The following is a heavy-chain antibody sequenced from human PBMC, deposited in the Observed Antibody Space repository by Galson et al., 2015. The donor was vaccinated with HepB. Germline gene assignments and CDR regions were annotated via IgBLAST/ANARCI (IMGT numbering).Heavy chain of an antibody. D-gene: IGHD3-22*01. CDR3: ARDSTTMIVVVSHYVPDV. CDR2: ISSSSSYT. J-gene: IGHJ6*02. CDR1: GFTFTRYA. V-gene: IGHV3-11*06. Sequence: SLRLSCAASGFTFTRYAMSWVRQAPGKGLEWVSYISSSSSYTNYADSVKGRFTISRDNAKNSLYLQMNSLRAEDTAVYYCARDSTTMIVVVSHYVPDVWGQGTTVTVSS.